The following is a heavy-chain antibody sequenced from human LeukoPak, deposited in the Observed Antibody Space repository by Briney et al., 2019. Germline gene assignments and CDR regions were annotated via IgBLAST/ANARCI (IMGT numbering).Heavy chain of an antibody. CDR3: ARDSGSSGYDYLDY. CDR1: GGSISSGSYY. D-gene: IGHD3-22*01. J-gene: IGHJ4*02. CDR2: IYTSGST. Sequence: PSETLSLTCTVSGGSISSGSYYWSWIRQPAGKGLEWIGRIYTSGSTTYNPSLKSRVTISVDTSKNQFSLKLSSVTAADTAVYYCARDSGSSGYDYLDYWGQGTLVTVSS. V-gene: IGHV4-61*02.